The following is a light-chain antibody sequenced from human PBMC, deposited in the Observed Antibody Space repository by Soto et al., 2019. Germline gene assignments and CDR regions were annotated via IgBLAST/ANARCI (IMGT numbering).Light chain of an antibody. V-gene: IGLV6-57*02. CDR2: END. CDR3: QSFDNNGHGV. CDR1: SGSIASNY. J-gene: IGLJ3*02. Sequence: NFLLTQPHSVSESPGKTVTISCTGSSGSIASNYVQWYQQRPGSAPATLISENDQRPSGVPDRFSGSIDSSSNSASLTISGLKTEDEADYYCQSFDNNGHGVFGGGTKLTVL.